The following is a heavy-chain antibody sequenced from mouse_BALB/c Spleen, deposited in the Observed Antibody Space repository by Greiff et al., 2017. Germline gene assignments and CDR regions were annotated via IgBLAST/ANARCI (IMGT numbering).Heavy chain of an antibody. J-gene: IGHJ3*01. CDR3: ANYDLFAY. CDR2: ISSGGST. CDR1: GFTFSSYA. D-gene: IGHD2-4*01. V-gene: IGHV5-6-5*01. Sequence: EVMLVESGGGLVKPGGSLKLSCAASGFTFSSYAMSWVRQTPEKRLEWVASISSGGSTYYPDSVKGRFTISRDNARNILYLQMSSLRSEDTAMYYCANYDLFAYWGQGTLVTVSA.